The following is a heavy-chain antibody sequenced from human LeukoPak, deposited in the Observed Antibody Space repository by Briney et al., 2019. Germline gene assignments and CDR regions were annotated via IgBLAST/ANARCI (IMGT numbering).Heavy chain of an antibody. CDR1: GFTFTDYY. V-gene: IGHV3-11*04. Sequence: GGSLRLSCAASGFTFTDYYMSWIRQAPGKGLEWVSYITNSGTTIYYADSVKGRFTISRDNAKNSLYLQMNSLRAEDTAVYYCARVGASPFDYWGQGTLVTVSS. J-gene: IGHJ4*02. CDR2: ITNSGTTI. D-gene: IGHD3-10*01. CDR3: ARVGASPFDY.